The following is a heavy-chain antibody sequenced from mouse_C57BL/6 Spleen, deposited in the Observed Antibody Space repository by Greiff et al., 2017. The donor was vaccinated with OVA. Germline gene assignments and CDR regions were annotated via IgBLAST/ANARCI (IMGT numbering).Heavy chain of an antibody. J-gene: IGHJ4*01. V-gene: IGHV2-9-1*01. CDR1: GFSLTSYS. CDR3: ARSIRLRGAMGY. D-gene: IGHD3-2*02. Sequence: VQRVESGPGLVAPSQSLSITRTVSGFSLTSYSISWVRQPPGKGLEWLGVIWTGAGTNDNSALKSRLSISKDNSNSQVILKMNSLQTDDTARYYSARSIRLRGAMGYWGQGTSVTVSS. CDR2: IWTGAGT.